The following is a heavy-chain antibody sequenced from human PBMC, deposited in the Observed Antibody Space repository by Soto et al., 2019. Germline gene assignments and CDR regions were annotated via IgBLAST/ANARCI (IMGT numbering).Heavy chain of an antibody. CDR3: VGKSYPPPP. D-gene: IGHD1-26*01. CDR2: ISGSGGST. Sequence: TWGSLRLSCSASVFTCSSYAMSWVRQAPGKGLEWVSAISGSGGSTYYADSVKGRFTISRDNSKNTLYLQMNSLRAEDTAVYYCVGKSYPPPPWGQGTLVTVSS. J-gene: IGHJ5*02. CDR1: VFTCSSYA. V-gene: IGHV3-23*01.